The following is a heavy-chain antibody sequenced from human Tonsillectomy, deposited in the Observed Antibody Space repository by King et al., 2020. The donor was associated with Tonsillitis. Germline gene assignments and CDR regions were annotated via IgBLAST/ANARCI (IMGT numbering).Heavy chain of an antibody. CDR2: IRIKAYGGTT. CDR3: TRVRGDYVPEDY. V-gene: IGHV3-49*04. CDR1: GFTFGDYA. J-gene: IGHJ4*02. Sequence: VQLVESGGGLVQPGRSLRLSCKASGFTFGDYAMSWGRQAPGKGLEWVGFIRIKAYGGTTEYAASVKGRFTISRYDSKSISYLQINSLKTEDTAVYYCTRVRGDYVPEDYWGQGTLVTVSS. D-gene: IGHD4-17*01.